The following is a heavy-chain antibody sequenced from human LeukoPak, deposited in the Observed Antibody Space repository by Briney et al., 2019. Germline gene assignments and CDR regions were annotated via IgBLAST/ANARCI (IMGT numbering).Heavy chain of an antibody. CDR2: IYNSGST. D-gene: IGHD3-10*01. CDR1: GYSISSGYY. CDR3: ARDSGTTGEVKFDP. V-gene: IGHV4-38-2*02. Sequence: SETLSLTCTVSGYSISSGYYWGWIRQPPGKGLEWIGRIYNSGSTTYNPSLKSRVTMSIDTSKNQFSLKLTSVIVADTAVYYCARDSGTTGEVKFDPWGQGTLVTVSS. J-gene: IGHJ5*02.